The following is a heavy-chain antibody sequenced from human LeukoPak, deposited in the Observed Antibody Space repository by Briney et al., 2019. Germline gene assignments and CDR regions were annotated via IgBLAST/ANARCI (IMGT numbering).Heavy chain of an antibody. D-gene: IGHD3-10*01. CDR1: GGSVSSGSYY. Sequence: PSETLSLTCTVSGGSVSSGSYYWSWIRQPPGKGLEWIGYIYYSGSTNHNPSLKSRVTISVDTSKNQFSLKLSSVTAADTAVYYCAREEGVRGVPLFDPWGQGTLVTVSS. CDR2: IYYSGST. J-gene: IGHJ5*02. CDR3: AREEGVRGVPLFDP. V-gene: IGHV4-61*01.